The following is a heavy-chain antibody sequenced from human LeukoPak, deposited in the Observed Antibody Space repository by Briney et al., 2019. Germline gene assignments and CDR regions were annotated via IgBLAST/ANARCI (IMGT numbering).Heavy chain of an antibody. J-gene: IGHJ6*03. V-gene: IGHV1-46*01. CDR1: GYTFTSYY. CDR3: AREGGRGSSGWERAYYYYMDV. Sequence: ASVKVSCKASGYTFTSYYMHWVRQSPGQGLEWMGIINPCGGSTSYAQKFQGRVTMTRDTSTSTVYMELSSLRSEDTAVYYCAREGGRGSSGWERAYYYYMDVWGKGTTVTVSS. CDR2: INPCGGST. D-gene: IGHD6-19*01.